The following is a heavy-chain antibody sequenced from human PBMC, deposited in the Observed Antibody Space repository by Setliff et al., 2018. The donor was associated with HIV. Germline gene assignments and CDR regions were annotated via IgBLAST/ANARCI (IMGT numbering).Heavy chain of an antibody. V-gene: IGHV4-34*01. CDR3: ARSYNGVPWT. CDR2: INHTGST. J-gene: IGHJ5*02. CDR1: GGSFSDYF. Sequence: PSETLSLTCAVYGGSFSDYFWSWIRQPPGKRLEWIGEINHTGSTKYNPSLKSRVTISADTSKNQFPLRLTSVTGADTAVYYCARSYNGVPWTWGQGMLVTVSS. D-gene: IGHD2-8*01.